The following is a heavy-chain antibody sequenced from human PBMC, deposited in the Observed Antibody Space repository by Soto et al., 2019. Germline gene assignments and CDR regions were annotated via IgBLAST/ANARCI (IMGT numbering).Heavy chain of an antibody. Sequence: ASVKVSCKASGGTFSSYAISWVRQAPGQGLEWMGGIIPIFGTANYAQKFQGRVTIAADESTSTAYMELSSLRSEDTAVYYCARDRGNAQFGELFTSRYYGMDVWGQGTTGTAP. D-gene: IGHD3-10*01. V-gene: IGHV1-69*13. CDR3: ARDRGNAQFGELFTSRYYGMDV. CDR1: GGTFSSYA. CDR2: IIPIFGTA. J-gene: IGHJ6*02.